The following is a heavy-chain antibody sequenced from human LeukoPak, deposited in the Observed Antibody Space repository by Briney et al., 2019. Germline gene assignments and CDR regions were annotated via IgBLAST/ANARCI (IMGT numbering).Heavy chain of an antibody. J-gene: IGHJ2*01. CDR1: GGSISSYY. CDR3: ATDQAAAVNYWYFDL. CDR2: IYYSGST. Sequence: SETLSLTCTVSGGSISSYYWSWIRQPPGKGLEWIGYIYYSGSTNYNPSLKSRVTISVDTSKNQFSLKLSSVTAADTAVYYCATDQAAAVNYWYFDLWGRGTLVTVSS. D-gene: IGHD6-13*01. V-gene: IGHV4-59*01.